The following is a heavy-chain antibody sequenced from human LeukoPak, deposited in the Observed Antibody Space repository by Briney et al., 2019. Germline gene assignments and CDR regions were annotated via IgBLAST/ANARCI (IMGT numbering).Heavy chain of an antibody. CDR3: AKSVAIYFYYGLDV. V-gene: IGHV3-53*01. Sequence: GGSLRLSCAGSGFIVSSSYTSWVRQAPGKGLEWVSAIYSSGSTDYADSVKGRFTISRDNSKNTLFLQMNSLRVEDTAPYYCAKSVAIYFYYGLDVWGQGTTVTVSS. D-gene: IGHD3-3*01. CDR2: IYSSGST. J-gene: IGHJ6*02. CDR1: GFIVSSSY.